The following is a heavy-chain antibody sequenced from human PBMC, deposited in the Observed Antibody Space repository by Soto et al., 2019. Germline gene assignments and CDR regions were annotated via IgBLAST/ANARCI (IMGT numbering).Heavy chain of an antibody. J-gene: IGHJ6*03. CDR2: ISGSGTDT. Sequence: EAQLLESGGGLVQPGGSLRLSCAASGFNFRSYAMSWVRQAPGKGLEWVSVISGSGTDTSYADPLKGRFTISRDNSKNILYLQMNSLRVEDTAEYYCASRRSALIWNRDYYSYMDVWGKGTTVTVSS. D-gene: IGHD1-1*01. V-gene: IGHV3-23*01. CDR3: ASRRSALIWNRDYYSYMDV. CDR1: GFNFRSYA.